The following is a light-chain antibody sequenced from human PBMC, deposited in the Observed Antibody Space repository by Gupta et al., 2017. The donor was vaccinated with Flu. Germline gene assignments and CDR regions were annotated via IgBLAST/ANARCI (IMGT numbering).Light chain of an antibody. CDR2: DAS. CDR3: QQRDDWPIT. J-gene: IGKJ5*01. V-gene: IGKV3-11*01. CDR1: QSVSKD. Sequence: ETVLTQSPATLSLSPGERATLSCRASQSVSKDLAWYQQKPGQAPRLLIYDASNRATGIPGRFSGSGSGTDFTLTISNLEPEDFAVYYCQQRDDWPITFGQGTRLEIK.